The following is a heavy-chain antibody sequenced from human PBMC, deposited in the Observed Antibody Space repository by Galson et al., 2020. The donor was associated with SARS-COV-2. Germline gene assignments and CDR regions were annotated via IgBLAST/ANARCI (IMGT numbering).Heavy chain of an antibody. D-gene: IGHD2-15*01. CDR3: ATPGTRAVADY. V-gene: IGHV4-39*01. CDR1: GGSISSSSYY. CDR2: IYYSGST. J-gene: IGHJ4*02. Sequence: SETLSLTCTVSGGSISSSSYYWGWIRQPPGKGLEWIGSIYYSGSTYYNPSLKSRVTISVDTSKNQFSLKLSSVTAADTAVYYCATPGTRAVADYWGQGTLVTVSS.